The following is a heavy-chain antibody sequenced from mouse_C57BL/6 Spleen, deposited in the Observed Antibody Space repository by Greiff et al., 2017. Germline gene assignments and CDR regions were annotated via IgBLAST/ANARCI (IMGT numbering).Heavy chain of an antibody. V-gene: IGHV5-9-1*02. Sequence: EVQGVESGEGLVKPGGSLKLSCAASGFTFSSYAMSWVRQTPEKRLEWVAYISSGGDYIYYADTVKGRFTISRDNARNTLYLQMSSLKSEDTAMYYCTRDQLTGKAMDYWGQGTSVTVSS. CDR1: GFTFSSYA. CDR2: ISSGGDYI. D-gene: IGHD4-1*01. CDR3: TRDQLTGKAMDY. J-gene: IGHJ4*01.